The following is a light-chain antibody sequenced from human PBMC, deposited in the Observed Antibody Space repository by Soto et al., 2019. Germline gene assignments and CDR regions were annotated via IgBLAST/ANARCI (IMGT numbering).Light chain of an antibody. V-gene: IGKV1-39*01. CDR1: QSISRY. CDR3: QQSYSNPPT. Sequence: DIQMTQSPSSLSASVGDRVTITCRASQSISRYLNWYQQKPGRAPKLLIYSTSTWQSGVPSTFSGSGSGTDCTLTISSLQPEDFATYYCQQSYSNPPTFGGGTKVEIK. CDR2: STS. J-gene: IGKJ4*01.